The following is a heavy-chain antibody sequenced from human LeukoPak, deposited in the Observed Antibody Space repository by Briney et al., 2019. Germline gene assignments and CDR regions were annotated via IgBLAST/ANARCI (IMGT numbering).Heavy chain of an antibody. CDR1: GFTFSTYV. J-gene: IGHJ3*02. CDR3: AKGYTYYYGSGSYYGAFDI. V-gene: IGHV3-23*01. Sequence: GGSLRLSCEASGFTFSTYVMSWVRQAPGKGLEWVSGISGSGSLTYYADSVKGRFTISRDNSKNTLFLQMSSLRVEDTAVYYCAKGYTYYYGSGSYYGAFDIWGQGTMVTVSS. CDR2: ISGSGSLT. D-gene: IGHD3-10*01.